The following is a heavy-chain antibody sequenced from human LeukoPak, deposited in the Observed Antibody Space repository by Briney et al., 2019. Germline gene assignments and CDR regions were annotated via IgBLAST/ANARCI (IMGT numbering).Heavy chain of an antibody. CDR1: RYSFVDCW. D-gene: IGHD2-2*02. V-gene: IGHV5-51*01. Sequence: GDSRNISCKVARYSFVDCWIGCVRQMPGEGREWMGLILLHHSDVKYSPSYEGQVTISVDTYISSAYVQWGSLKASDTAMYYCARFGLRGCISHTKCYTSFFYYGMDVWGQGTTVTVSS. CDR2: ILLHHSDV. J-gene: IGHJ6*02. CDR3: ARFGLRGCISHTKCYTSFFYYGMDV.